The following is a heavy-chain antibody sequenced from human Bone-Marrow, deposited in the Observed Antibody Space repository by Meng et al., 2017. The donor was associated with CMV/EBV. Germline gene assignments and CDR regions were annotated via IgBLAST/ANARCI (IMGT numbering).Heavy chain of an antibody. J-gene: IGHJ4*02. CDR2: INHSGST. V-gene: IGHV4-34*01. CDR3: ARASRYCSSTSCYRYYFDY. D-gene: IGHD2-2*01. CDR1: GGSFSGYY. Sequence: SETLSLTCAVYGGSFSGYYWSWIRQPPGKGLEWIGEINHSGSTNYNPSLKSRVTISVDTSKNQFSLKLSSVTAADTAVYYCARASRYCSSTSCYRYYFDYWGQGTLVTVSS.